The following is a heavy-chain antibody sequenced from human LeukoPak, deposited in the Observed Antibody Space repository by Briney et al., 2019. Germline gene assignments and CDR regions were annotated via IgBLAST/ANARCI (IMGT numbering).Heavy chain of an antibody. V-gene: IGHV1-2*02. CDR1: GYTFTGYY. J-gene: IGHJ4*02. D-gene: IGHD6-13*01. Sequence: GASVTVSCKASGYTFTGYYMHWVRQAPEQGLEWMGWINPNSGGTNYAQKFQGRVTMTRDTSISTVYMEMSSLRSDDSAVYFCSRASTIGAPGATPNDFWGQGTLVTVCS. CDR2: INPNSGGT. CDR3: SRASTIGAPGATPNDF.